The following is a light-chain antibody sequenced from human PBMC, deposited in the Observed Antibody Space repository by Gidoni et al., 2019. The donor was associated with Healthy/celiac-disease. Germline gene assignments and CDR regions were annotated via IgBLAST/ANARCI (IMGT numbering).Light chain of an antibody. CDR1: QSVSSY. CDR3: QQRSNWPRLT. CDR2: DAS. V-gene: IGKV3-11*01. Sequence: EIVWTQSPATLSLSPGERATLSCRASQSVSSYLAWYQQKPGQAPRLLIYDASNRATGIPARFSGSGSVTDFTLTISSLEPEDFAVYYCQQRSNWPRLTFGGGTKVEIK. J-gene: IGKJ4*01.